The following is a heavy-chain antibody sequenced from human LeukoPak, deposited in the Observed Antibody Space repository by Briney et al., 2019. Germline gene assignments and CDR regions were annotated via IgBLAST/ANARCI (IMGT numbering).Heavy chain of an antibody. CDR3: AREAIVGATDFDY. CDR2: IKQDGSEK. V-gene: IGHV3-7*01. D-gene: IGHD1-26*01. Sequence: PGGSLRLSCAASGFTFSSYWMSWVRQAPGKGLEWVANIKQDGSEKYYVGSVKGRFTISRDNAKNSLYLQMNSLRAEDTAVYYCAREAIVGATDFDYWGQGTLVTVSS. CDR1: GFTFSSYW. J-gene: IGHJ4*02.